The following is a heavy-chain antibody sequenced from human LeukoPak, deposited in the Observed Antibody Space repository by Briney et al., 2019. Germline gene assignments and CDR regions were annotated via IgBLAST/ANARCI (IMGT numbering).Heavy chain of an antibody. J-gene: IGHJ4*02. D-gene: IGHD6-19*01. Sequence: GGSLRLSCAASGFTFSSYWMSWVRQAPGKGLEWVANIKQDGSEKYYVDSVKGRFTISRDNAKNSLYLQMNSLRAEDTAVYYCASLREQWRERGYFDYWGQGTLVTVSS. CDR3: ASLREQWRERGYFDY. V-gene: IGHV3-7*01. CDR2: IKQDGSEK. CDR1: GFTFSSYW.